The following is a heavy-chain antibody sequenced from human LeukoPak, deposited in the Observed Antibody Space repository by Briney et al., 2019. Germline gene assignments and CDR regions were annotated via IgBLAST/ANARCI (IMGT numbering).Heavy chain of an antibody. CDR1: GGTLNSYA. V-gene: IGHV1-69*06. Sequence: GGSMKGSFKGSGGTLNSYAIRWGRQAPGQRREWVGGINPLFGTANYAQKFQGRVTITADKSTSTAYMELSSLRSEDTAVYYCARHWGYCSSTSCYDSNWFDPWGQGTLVTVSS. D-gene: IGHD2-2*01. CDR3: ARHWGYCSSTSCYDSNWFDP. CDR2: INPLFGTA. J-gene: IGHJ5*02.